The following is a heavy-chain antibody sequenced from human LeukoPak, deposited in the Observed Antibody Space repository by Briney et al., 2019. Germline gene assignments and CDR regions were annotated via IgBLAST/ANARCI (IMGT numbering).Heavy chain of an antibody. J-gene: IGHJ4*02. CDR1: GGSINSGGYY. CDR3: ARDLAYGGNSGYFDY. D-gene: IGHD4-23*01. CDR2: IYYSGST. Sequence: SQTLSLTCTVSGGSINSGGYYWSWIRQPPGKGLEWIGYIYYSGSTNYNPSLKSRVTISVDTSKNQFSLKLSSVTAEDTAVYYCARDLAYGGNSGYFDYWGQGTLVTVSS. V-gene: IGHV4-61*08.